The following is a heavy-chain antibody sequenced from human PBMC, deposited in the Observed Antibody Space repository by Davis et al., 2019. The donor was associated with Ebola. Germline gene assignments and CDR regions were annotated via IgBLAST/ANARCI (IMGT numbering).Heavy chain of an antibody. CDR2: ISSNGGST. Sequence: GESLKISCSASGFTFSSYAMHWVRQAPGKGLEYVSAISSNGGSTYYADSVKGRFTISRDNSKNTLYLQMSSLRAEDTAVYYCVKTQFLEWLYGMDVWGQGTTVTVSS. V-gene: IGHV3-64D*06. CDR3: VKTQFLEWLYGMDV. J-gene: IGHJ6*02. CDR1: GFTFSSYA. D-gene: IGHD3-3*01.